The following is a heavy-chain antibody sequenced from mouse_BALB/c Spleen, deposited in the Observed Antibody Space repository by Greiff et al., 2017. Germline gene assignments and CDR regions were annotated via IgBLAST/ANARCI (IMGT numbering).Heavy chain of an antibody. CDR1: GYSITSGYY. CDR2: ISYDGSN. CDR3: AGGNFYFDY. V-gene: IGHV3-6*02. J-gene: IGHJ2*01. D-gene: IGHD2-1*01. Sequence: EVKVEESGPGLVKPSQSLSLTCSVTGYSITSGYYWNWIRQFPGNKLEWMGYISYDGSNNYNPSLKNRISITRDTSKNQFFLKLNSVTTEDTATYYCAGGNFYFDYWGQGTTLTVSS.